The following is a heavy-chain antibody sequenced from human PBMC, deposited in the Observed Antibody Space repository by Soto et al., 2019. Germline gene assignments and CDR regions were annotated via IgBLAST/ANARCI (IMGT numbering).Heavy chain of an antibody. J-gene: IGHJ4*03. Sequence: ASVKVSCKASGYTFTSYGISWVRQAPGQGLELMGWISAYNGNTNYARKLQGRVTMTTXXXXXXAXMELXXXRSDDTAVYSCARGAGIYCSGGSCYLDYWG. CDR2: ISAYNGNT. CDR1: GYTFTSYG. CDR3: ARGAGIYCSGGSCYLDY. V-gene: IGHV1-18*01. D-gene: IGHD2-15*01.